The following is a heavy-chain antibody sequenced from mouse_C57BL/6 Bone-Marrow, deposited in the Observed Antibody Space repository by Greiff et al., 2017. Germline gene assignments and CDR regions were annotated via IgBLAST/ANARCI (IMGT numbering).Heavy chain of an antibody. CDR3: STTTTTGPYSLDD. CDR2: IWRGGGT. Sequence: VKLKQSGPGLVQPSQSLSITCTVSGFSFTSYAVHWVRQSPGKGLEWLGVIWRGGGTDYNAAVRSRLSRTKDNTKRQVFFKMNSLQADDTAICYCSTTTTTGPYSLDDWGTGTSVTVSS. J-gene: IGHJ4*01. CDR1: GFSFTSYA. D-gene: IGHD2-4*01. V-gene: IGHV2-5*01.